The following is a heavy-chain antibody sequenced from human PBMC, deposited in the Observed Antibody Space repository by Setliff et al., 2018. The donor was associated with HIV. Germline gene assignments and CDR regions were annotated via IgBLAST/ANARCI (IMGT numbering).Heavy chain of an antibody. CDR3: VRNSAPPYYTDYYMDV. V-gene: IGHV1-69*13. J-gene: IGHJ6*03. CDR2: IIPMFGTA. D-gene: IGHD2-21*01. Sequence: SVKVSCKASGGSFSNFAINWVRPAPGQGLEWVGGIIPMFGTANYAQKFLGRVTITADASTTTAYMDLSSLRSEDTAVYYCVRNSAPPYYTDYYMDVWGRGTTVTVSS. CDR1: GGSFSNFA.